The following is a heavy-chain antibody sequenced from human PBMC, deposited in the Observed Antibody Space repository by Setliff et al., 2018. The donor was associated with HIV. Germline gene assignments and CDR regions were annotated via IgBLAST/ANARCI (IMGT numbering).Heavy chain of an antibody. D-gene: IGHD3-22*01. J-gene: IGHJ4*02. V-gene: IGHV4-34*01. CDR2: INHSGST. CDR3: ARHDSGGYYSLDY. Sequence: SETLSLTCAVYGGSFSGYHWNWIRQPPGKGLEWIGEINHSGSTNYNPSLKSRVTISVDTSKNQFSLKLSSVTAADTAVYYCARHDSGGYYSLDYWGQGTLVTVSS. CDR1: GGSFSGYH.